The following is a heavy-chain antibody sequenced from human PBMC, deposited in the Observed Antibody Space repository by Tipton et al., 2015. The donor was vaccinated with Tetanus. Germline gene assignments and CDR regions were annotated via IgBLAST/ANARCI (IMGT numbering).Heavy chain of an antibody. Sequence: GLVKPSQTLSLTCTVSGGLITTGGYSWGWIRQPPGQGLEWLGYIFHTGGADYNPSLKSRATISIDTSKNQFSLKLSSVTAADTAVYYCARVDDSVWGSPFDPWGQGVLVTVSS. J-gene: IGHJ5*02. CDR1: GGLITTGGYS. V-gene: IGHV4-31*03. CDR2: IFHTGGA. D-gene: IGHD3-16*01. CDR3: ARVDDSVWGSPFDP.